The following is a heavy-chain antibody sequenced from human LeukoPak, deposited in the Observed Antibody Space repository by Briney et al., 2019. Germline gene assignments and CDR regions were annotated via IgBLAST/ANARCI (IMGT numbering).Heavy chain of an antibody. CDR1: GGSISSGDYY. J-gene: IGHJ6*02. Sequence: PSETLSLTCTVSGGSISSGDYYWSWIRQPAGKGLEWIGRIYTSGSTNYNPSLKSRVTMSVDTSKNQFSLKLSSVTAADTAVYYCAREIVRGHYYYGMDVWGQGTTVTVSS. CDR2: IYTSGST. CDR3: AREIVRGHYYYGMDV. D-gene: IGHD2-21*01. V-gene: IGHV4-61*02.